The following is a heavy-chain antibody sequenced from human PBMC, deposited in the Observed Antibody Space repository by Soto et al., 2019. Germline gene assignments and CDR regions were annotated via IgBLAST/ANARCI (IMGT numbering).Heavy chain of an antibody. D-gene: IGHD2-2*01. CDR1: GGTFSSYA. Sequence: GASVKVSCKASGGTFSSYAISWVRQAPGQGLEWVGGIIPIFGTANYAQKFQGRVTITADESTSTAYMELSSLRSEDTAVYYCARDPDIVVVPAAHERYYYYYGMDVWGQGTTVTVSS. J-gene: IGHJ6*02. V-gene: IGHV1-69*13. CDR2: IIPIFGTA. CDR3: ARDPDIVVVPAAHERYYYYYGMDV.